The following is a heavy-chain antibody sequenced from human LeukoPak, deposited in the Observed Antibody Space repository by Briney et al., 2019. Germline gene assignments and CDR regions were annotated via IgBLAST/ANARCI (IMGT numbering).Heavy chain of an antibody. Sequence: ASVKVSCKASGYTFTSYDINWVRQATGQGLEWMGWMNPNSGNTGYARKFQGRVTMTRNTSISTAYMELSSLRSEDTAVYYCARDQGYQLLYGNYYYYGMDVWGQGTTVTVSS. CDR3: ARDQGYQLLYGNYYYYGMDV. J-gene: IGHJ6*02. CDR2: MNPNSGNT. CDR1: GYTFTSYD. D-gene: IGHD2-2*02. V-gene: IGHV1-8*01.